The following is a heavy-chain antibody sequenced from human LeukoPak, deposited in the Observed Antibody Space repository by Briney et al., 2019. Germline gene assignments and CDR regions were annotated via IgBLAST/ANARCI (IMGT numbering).Heavy chain of an antibody. D-gene: IGHD3-10*01. CDR3: TKDFSGSYEK. V-gene: IGHV3-43*02. CDR2: ISRDGGTT. Sequence: GGSLRLSCATSGFTFDDYAFHWVRHVPGKGLEWVSLISRDGGTTSYGDSVKGRFTISRDNSKNSLYMQMNSLKTEDSALYYCTKDFSGSYEKWGQGTLGTVSA. CDR1: GFTFDDYA. J-gene: IGHJ4*02.